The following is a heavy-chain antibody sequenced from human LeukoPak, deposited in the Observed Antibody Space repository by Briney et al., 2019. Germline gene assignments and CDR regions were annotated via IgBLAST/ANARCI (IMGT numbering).Heavy chain of an antibody. D-gene: IGHD3-3*01. Sequence: PGGSLRLSCAASGFTFSRYSMNWVRQAPGKGLEWVSSISGSSIYKYYADSVKGRFTISRDNAKNSVYLQMNSLRAEDTAVYFCARDRNTDFWSGYYTNYFDDWGQGILVTVSS. V-gene: IGHV3-21*06. CDR1: GFTFSRYS. CDR3: ARDRNTDFWSGYYTNYFDD. J-gene: IGHJ4*02. CDR2: ISGSSIYK.